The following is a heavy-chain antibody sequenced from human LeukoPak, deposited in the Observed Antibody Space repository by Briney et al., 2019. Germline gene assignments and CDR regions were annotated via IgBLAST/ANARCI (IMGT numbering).Heavy chain of an antibody. CDR1: GFTFSSYA. Sequence: GGSLRLSCAASGFTFSSYAMHWVRQAPGKGLEWVAVISYDGNNKYYADSVKGRFTISRDNSKNTLSLQMNSLRTEDTAVYYCARDFSSLAVSGTPDYWGQGTLVTVSS. CDR2: ISYDGNNK. J-gene: IGHJ4*02. D-gene: IGHD6-19*01. CDR3: ARDFSSLAVSGTPDY. V-gene: IGHV3-30*04.